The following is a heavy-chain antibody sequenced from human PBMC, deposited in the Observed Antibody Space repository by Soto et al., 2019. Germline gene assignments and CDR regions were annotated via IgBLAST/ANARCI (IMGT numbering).Heavy chain of an antibody. D-gene: IGHD2-2*01. J-gene: IGHJ2*01. CDR2: ISSSGSTK. Sequence: PGGSLRLSCAASGFTFSSYEMNWVRQAPGKGLEWVSYISSSGSTKYYADSVKGRFTISRDNAKKSLYLQMNSLRAEDTAVYYCARESCSSTTCPDWYFDLWGRGTLVTVSS. CDR3: ARESCSSTTCPDWYFDL. V-gene: IGHV3-48*03. CDR1: GFTFSSYE.